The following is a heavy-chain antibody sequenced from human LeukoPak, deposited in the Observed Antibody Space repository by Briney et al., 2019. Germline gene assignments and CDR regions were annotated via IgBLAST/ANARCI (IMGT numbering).Heavy chain of an antibody. D-gene: IGHD1-7*01. CDR1: GYTFTSYG. V-gene: IGHV1-18*01. CDR3: ARGLELFLSNYYYGMDV. J-gene: IGHJ6*02. CDR2: ISAYNGNT. Sequence: GASVKVSCKASGYTFTSYGISWVRQAPGQGLEWMGWISAYNGNTNYAQKLQGRVTMTTDTSTSKAYMELRSLRSDDTAVYYCARGLELFLSNYYYGMDVWGQGTTVTVSS.